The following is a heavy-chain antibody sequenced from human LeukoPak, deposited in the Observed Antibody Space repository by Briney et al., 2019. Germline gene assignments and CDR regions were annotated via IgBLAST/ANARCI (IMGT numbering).Heavy chain of an antibody. CDR3: ARVSDSSGYLYYFDY. J-gene: IGHJ4*02. Sequence: GGSLRISCEASGFTFSDYWIHWVRQAPGKGLVWVSRIKGDGISTNYADSVKGRFTISRDNAKNTVYLQMNGLGVEDTAVYYCARVSDSSGYLYYFDYWGQGTLVTVSS. V-gene: IGHV3-74*01. CDR2: IKGDGIST. D-gene: IGHD3-22*01. CDR1: GFTFSDYW.